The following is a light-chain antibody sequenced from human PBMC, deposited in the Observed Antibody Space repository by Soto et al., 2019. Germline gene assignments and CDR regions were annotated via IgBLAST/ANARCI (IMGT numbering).Light chain of an antibody. CDR3: ATWDDTLNGVV. J-gene: IGLJ3*02. CDR2: SNH. Sequence: QAVVTQPPSASGTPGQRVSISCSGSSSNIGNNTVNWYQQLPGTTPKLLMYSNHQRPSGVPDRFSGSKSGTSASLAISGLQSEDEAHYYCATWDDTLNGVVFGGGTKVTVL. CDR1: SSNIGNNT. V-gene: IGLV1-44*01.